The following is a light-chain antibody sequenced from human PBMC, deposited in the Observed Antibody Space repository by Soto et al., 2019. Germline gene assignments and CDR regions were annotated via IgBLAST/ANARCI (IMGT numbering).Light chain of an antibody. J-gene: IGLJ1*01. CDR1: SSDVGTSNY. Sequence: QSLLTQPPSASRHPGQSVTISCTATSSDVGTSNYVSWYQQHPGKAPKLMIYEVTKRPSGVPDRFSGSKSGNTASLTVSGLQADDEADYYCSSRSGTDILYVFGTGTKVTVL. CDR3: SSRSGTDILYV. V-gene: IGLV2-8*01. CDR2: EVT.